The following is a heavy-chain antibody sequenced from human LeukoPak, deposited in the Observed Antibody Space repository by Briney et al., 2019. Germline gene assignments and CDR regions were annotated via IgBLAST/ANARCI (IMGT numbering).Heavy chain of an antibody. Sequence: GGSPRLSCAASGFTFDDYAMHWVRQAPGKGLEWVSLISGDGGSTYYADSVKGRFTISRDNSKNSLYLQMNSLRTEDTALYYCAKEGLLRGYFDYWGQGTLVTVSS. J-gene: IGHJ4*02. CDR3: AKEGLLRGYFDY. CDR2: ISGDGGST. V-gene: IGHV3-43*02. CDR1: GFTFDDYA. D-gene: IGHD3-22*01.